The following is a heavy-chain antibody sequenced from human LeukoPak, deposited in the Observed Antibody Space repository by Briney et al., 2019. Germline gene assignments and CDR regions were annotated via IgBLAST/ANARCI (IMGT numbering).Heavy chain of an antibody. V-gene: IGHV4-34*01. CDR3: ARGAFHTSSVWFDP. D-gene: IGHD2-2*01. CDR2: INHRGTT. CDR1: GESFSHYY. J-gene: IGHJ5*02. Sequence: KPSETLSLTCAVSGESFSHYYWSWLRQTPGKGLEWIGGINHRGTTNYNPSLKSRVAISIDTSRNQFSLQVTSGTAADTALFYCARGAFHTSSVWFDPWGQGTLVTVSS.